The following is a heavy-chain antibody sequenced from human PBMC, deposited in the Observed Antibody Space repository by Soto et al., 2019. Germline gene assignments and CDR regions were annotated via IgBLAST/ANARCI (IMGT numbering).Heavy chain of an antibody. CDR1: GFTFSSYG. CDR3: ARDGGYCSGGSCYGIDY. J-gene: IGHJ4*02. CDR2: IWYDGSNK. V-gene: IGHV3-33*01. D-gene: IGHD2-15*01. Sequence: QVQLVESGGGVVQPGRSLRLSCAASGFTFSSYGMHWVRQAPGKGLEWVAVIWYDGSNKYYADSVKGRFTISRDNSKNTLYLQMNSLRAEDTAVYYCARDGGYCSGGSCYGIDYWCQGTLVTVSS.